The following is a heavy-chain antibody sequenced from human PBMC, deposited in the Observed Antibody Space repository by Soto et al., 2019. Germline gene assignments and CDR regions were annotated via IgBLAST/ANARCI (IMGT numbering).Heavy chain of an antibody. CDR2: ISYDGSNK. CDR3: AKDPCSTSCYPGGAAADYFDY. J-gene: IGHJ4*02. D-gene: IGHD2-2*01. CDR1: GFTFSSYG. Sequence: QVQLVESGGGVVQPGRSLRLSCAASGFTFSSYGMHWVRQAPGKGLEWVAVISYDGSNKYYADSVKGRFTISRDNSKNTLYLQMNSLRAEDTAVYYCAKDPCSTSCYPGGAAADYFDYWGQGTLVTVSS. V-gene: IGHV3-30*18.